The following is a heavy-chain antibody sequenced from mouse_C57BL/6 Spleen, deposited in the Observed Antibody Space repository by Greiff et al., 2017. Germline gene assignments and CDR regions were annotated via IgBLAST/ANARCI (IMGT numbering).Heavy chain of an antibody. Sequence: DVMLVESGGGLVQPGGSMKLSCVASGFTFSNYWMNWVRQSPEKGLEWVAQIRLKSDNYATHYAESVKGRFTISRDDSKSSVYLQMNNLRAEDTGIYYCTGPPSTVYGSSYGYAMDYWGQGTSVTVSS. CDR3: TGPPSTVYGSSYGYAMDY. CDR1: GFTFSNYW. D-gene: IGHD1-1*01. CDR2: IRLKSDNYAT. V-gene: IGHV6-3*01. J-gene: IGHJ4*01.